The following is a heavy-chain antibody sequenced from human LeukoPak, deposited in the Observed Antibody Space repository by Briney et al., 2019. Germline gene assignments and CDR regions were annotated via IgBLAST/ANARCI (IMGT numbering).Heavy chain of an antibody. CDR1: GGSINSDDYY. CDR3: ARHGGDYGGDSGTYYFDF. CDR2: IYYSGST. V-gene: IGHV4-30-4*01. D-gene: IGHD4-23*01. Sequence: PSQTLSLTCSVSGGSINSDDYYWNWIRQPPGKGLEWLGYIYYSGSTYYNPSLKSRVTISVDTSENQFSLKLSSVTAADTAVYYCARHGGDYGGDSGTYYFDFWGQGTLVTVSS. J-gene: IGHJ4*02.